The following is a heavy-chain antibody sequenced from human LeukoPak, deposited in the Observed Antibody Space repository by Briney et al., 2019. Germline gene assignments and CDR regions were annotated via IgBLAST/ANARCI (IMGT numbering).Heavy chain of an antibody. CDR3: ARGRTSGYDWDDAFDI. CDR1: GYTFTSYG. Sequence: ASVKVSCKASGYTFTSYGISWVRQAPGQGLEWMGWISAYNGNTNYAQKLQGRVTMTTDTSTSTAYMELSSLRSEDTAVYYCARGRTSGYDWDDAFDIWGQGTMVTVSS. J-gene: IGHJ3*02. V-gene: IGHV1-18*01. D-gene: IGHD5-12*01. CDR2: ISAYNGNT.